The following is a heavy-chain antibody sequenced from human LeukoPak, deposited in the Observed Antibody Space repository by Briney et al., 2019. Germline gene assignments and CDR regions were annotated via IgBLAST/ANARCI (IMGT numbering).Heavy chain of an antibody. CDR2: INPDTEDS. CDR1: GFIFSDYF. Sequence: GGSLRLSCAASGFIFSDYFIHWVRQAPGEGLEWMGSINPDTEDSKIAQQFQGRVTMTRDTSMTTVYMDLSGLTSDDTAVYYCTRGRFSSGWNLLGYWGQGSLVIVSS. V-gene: IGHV1-2*02. D-gene: IGHD6-19*01. CDR3: TRGRFSSGWNLLGY. J-gene: IGHJ4*02.